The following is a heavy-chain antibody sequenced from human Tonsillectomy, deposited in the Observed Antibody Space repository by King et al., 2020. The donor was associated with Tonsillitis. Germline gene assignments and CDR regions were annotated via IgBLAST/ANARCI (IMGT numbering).Heavy chain of an antibody. CDR2: LNSKTSGGTT. Sequence: VQLVESGGGLVMPGGSLRLSCAASGFSFSDAWMNWVRQAPGKGLEWVGRLNSKTSGGTTDYTAPVKGRFTISRDDPKNTLYLQMNSQKTEDTAVYYCTWDTSGHYCFTHWGQGTLVTVSS. CDR3: TWDTSGHYCFTH. J-gene: IGHJ4*02. D-gene: IGHD3-22*01. V-gene: IGHV3-15*07. CDR1: GFSFSDAW.